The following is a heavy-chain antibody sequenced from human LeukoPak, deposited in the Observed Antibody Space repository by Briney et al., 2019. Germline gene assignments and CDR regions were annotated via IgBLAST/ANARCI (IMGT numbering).Heavy chain of an antibody. J-gene: IGHJ6*02. Sequence: PGGSLRLSCAASGFIFSTYWMHWVRQAPGKGLVWVSHINTDGSSTAYAASVKGRFTISRDNTKNILYLQMNSLRAEDTALYYCARERVGSDYYGLDVWGRGTPVSVSS. CDR1: GFIFSTYW. CDR2: INTDGSST. D-gene: IGHD6-25*01. V-gene: IGHV3-74*01. CDR3: ARERVGSDYYGLDV.